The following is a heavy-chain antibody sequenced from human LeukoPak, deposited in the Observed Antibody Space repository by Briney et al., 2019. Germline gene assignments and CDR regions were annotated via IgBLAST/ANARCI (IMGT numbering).Heavy chain of an antibody. Sequence: GESLKISCKGSGYSFTRNWIGWVRQMPGKGLEWMGIIYPGDSDTRYSPSFQGQVTISADKSINTAYLQWSSLKASDTARYYCARRVVNNRNWYFNLWGRGTLVTVSS. CDR2: IYPGDSDT. V-gene: IGHV5-51*01. CDR3: ARRVVNNRNWYFNL. J-gene: IGHJ2*01. D-gene: IGHD4-23*01. CDR1: GYSFTRNW.